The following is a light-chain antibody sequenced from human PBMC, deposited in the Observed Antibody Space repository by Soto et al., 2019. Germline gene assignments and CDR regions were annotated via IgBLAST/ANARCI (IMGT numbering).Light chain of an antibody. V-gene: IGLV1-44*01. Sequence: QSVLTQPPSASGTPGQRVTISCSGSSSNIGSNTVNWYQQLPGTAPKLLIYSNNQRPSGVPDRFSGSKSGTSASLAISGLQSGDEDDYYCAAWDDSLNGQGVFGGGTKVTVL. CDR1: SSNIGSNT. CDR2: SNN. J-gene: IGLJ2*01. CDR3: AAWDDSLNGQGV.